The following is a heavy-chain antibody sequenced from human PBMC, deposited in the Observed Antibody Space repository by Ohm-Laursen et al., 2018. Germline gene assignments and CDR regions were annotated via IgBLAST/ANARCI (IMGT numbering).Heavy chain of an antibody. CDR2: IYYSGST. D-gene: IGHD2-21*01. J-gene: IGHJ4*02. CDR3: ARTEDYGGGDY. CDR1: GGSISSYY. V-gene: IGHV4-59*01. Sequence: GTLSLTCTVSGGSISSYYWSWIRQPPGKGLEWIGYIYYSGSTNYNPSLKSRVTISVGTSKNQFSLKLSSVTAADTAVYYCARTEDYGGGDYWGQGTLVTVSS.